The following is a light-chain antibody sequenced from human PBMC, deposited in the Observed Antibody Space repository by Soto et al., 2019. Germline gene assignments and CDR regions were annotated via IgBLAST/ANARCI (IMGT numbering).Light chain of an antibody. J-gene: IGLJ1*01. CDR1: SSDVGGYNY. CDR2: DVS. V-gene: IGLV2-14*03. CDR3: SSYTSSSTYV. Sequence: QSVLTQPASVSGSPGQSITISCTGTSSDVGGYNYVSWYQQYPGKAPKLIIYDVSNRPSGVSIRFSGSKSGNTASLTISGLQAEDEADYYCSSYTSSSTYVFGTGTKVTVL.